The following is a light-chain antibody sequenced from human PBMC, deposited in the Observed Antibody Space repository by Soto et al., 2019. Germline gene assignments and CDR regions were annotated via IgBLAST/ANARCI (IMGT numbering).Light chain of an antibody. Sequence: QSALTQPASVSGSPGQSITISCTGTSSDVGGYNYVSWYQQHPGKAPQLMIYEVSNRPSGVSNRFSGSKSGNTASLTISGLQDEDDADYYCSSYTSSSTYVFGTGTKVTVL. J-gene: IGLJ1*01. CDR3: SSYTSSSTYV. CDR1: SSDVGGYNY. V-gene: IGLV2-14*03. CDR2: EVS.